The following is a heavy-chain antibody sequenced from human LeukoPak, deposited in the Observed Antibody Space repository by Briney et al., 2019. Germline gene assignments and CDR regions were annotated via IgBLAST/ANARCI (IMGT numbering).Heavy chain of an antibody. CDR3: AKGYCFDMLSGYSALDS. D-gene: IGHD3-9*01. Sequence: PRGSLRLSCAASGFTFSSYGMHWVRQAPGKGLEWVAFIRYDGSNKYYADSVKGRFTISRDDSKNTLYMQMNSLRAEDTAAYYCAKGYCFDMLSGYSALDSWGQGTLVTVSS. CDR2: IRYDGSNK. V-gene: IGHV3-30*02. CDR1: GFTFSSYG. J-gene: IGHJ4*02.